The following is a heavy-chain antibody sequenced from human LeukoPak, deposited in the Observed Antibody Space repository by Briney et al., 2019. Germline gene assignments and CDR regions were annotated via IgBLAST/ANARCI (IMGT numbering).Heavy chain of an antibody. CDR1: GFTFSSYA. Sequence: GGSLRLSCAASGFTFSSYAMSWVRQAPGKGLEWVSAISGSGGSTYYADSVKGRFTIPRDNSKNTLYLQMNSLRAEDTAVYYCAIASPWRGGYSYGPIDYWGQGTLVTVSS. V-gene: IGHV3-23*01. CDR2: ISGSGGST. CDR3: AIASPWRGGYSYGPIDY. J-gene: IGHJ4*02. D-gene: IGHD5-18*01.